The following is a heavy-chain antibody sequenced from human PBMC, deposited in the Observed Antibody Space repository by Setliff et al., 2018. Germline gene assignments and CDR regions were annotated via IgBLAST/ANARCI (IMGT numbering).Heavy chain of an antibody. J-gene: IGHJ4*02. CDR2: FHPYSGHT. CDR3: SGVPPEALYYYDRGNHFDS. V-gene: IGHV1-2*06. Sequence: ASVKVSCKASGYTFNNYFLHWVRQAPGQGLEWMGRFHPYSGHTNYAQNFQGRVTMTMDASITTAYMELSSLRSDDTAVYYCSGVPPEALYYYDRGNHFDSWGQGTLVTVSS. CDR1: GYTFNNYF. D-gene: IGHD3-22*01.